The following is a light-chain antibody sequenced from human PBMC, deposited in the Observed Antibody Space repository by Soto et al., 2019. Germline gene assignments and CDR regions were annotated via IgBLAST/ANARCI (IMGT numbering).Light chain of an antibody. CDR1: HDIASW. V-gene: IGKV1-12*01. CDR2: AAS. CDR3: QEVKGFPVT. J-gene: IGKJ4*01. Sequence: DIQMTQSPSSVSVFVGDRVAITCRASHDIASWLAWYQQQPGKAPRLLIYAASSLQSGVPTMFSGSGSGTDFTRTITSLQPEYAADYCCQEVKGFPVTFGGGTKVEIK.